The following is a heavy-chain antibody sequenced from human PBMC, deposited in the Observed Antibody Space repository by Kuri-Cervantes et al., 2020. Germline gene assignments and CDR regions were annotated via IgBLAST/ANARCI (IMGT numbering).Heavy chain of an antibody. CDR1: GYSFSGYY. Sequence: SVKVSCKGSGYSFSGYYIYWVRQAPGQGLEWMGWINPKTGGTKYAQRFQGRVTMTRDTSINTAYMELSRLRSDGTAVYYCASHVTATAPWGQGTLVTVSS. CDR3: ASHVTATAP. CDR2: INPKTGGT. J-gene: IGHJ5*02. D-gene: IGHD2-21*02. V-gene: IGHV1-2*02.